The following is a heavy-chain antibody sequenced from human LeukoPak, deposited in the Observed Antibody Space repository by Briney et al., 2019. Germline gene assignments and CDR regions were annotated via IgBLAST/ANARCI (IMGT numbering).Heavy chain of an antibody. Sequence: GGSLRLSCAVSGFTFSNYWMHWVRQAPGKGLVWVSRINTDGSGTSYADSVKGRFTISRDNAKNTLYLQMNSLRAEDTAVYYCTRDLRYCTSTSCYDPYFDHWGQGTLVTVSS. CDR2: INTDGSGT. CDR3: TRDLRYCTSTSCYDPYFDH. V-gene: IGHV3-74*01. CDR1: GFTFSNYW. J-gene: IGHJ4*02. D-gene: IGHD2-2*01.